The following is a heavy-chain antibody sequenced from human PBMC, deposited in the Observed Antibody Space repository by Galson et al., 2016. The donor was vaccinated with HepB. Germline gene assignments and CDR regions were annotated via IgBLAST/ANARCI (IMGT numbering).Heavy chain of an antibody. CDR3: ASTWGY. Sequence: ETLSLTCTVSGRSVSRGSYYWGWIRQPPGKGLEWIGSANYSGNTYYNPTLKSRVTISIDASKNQVSLKLTSVTVADTAVYYCASTWGYWGQGTLVTVSS. CDR1: GRSVSRGSYY. D-gene: IGHD7-27*01. CDR2: ANYSGNT. V-gene: IGHV4-39*07. J-gene: IGHJ4*02.